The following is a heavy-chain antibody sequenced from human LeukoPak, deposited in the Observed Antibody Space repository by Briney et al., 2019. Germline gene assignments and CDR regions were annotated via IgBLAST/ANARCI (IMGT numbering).Heavy chain of an antibody. J-gene: IGHJ3*02. CDR3: ARGPGYSSSWYSFGAFDI. Sequence: PGRSLRLSCAASGFTFSSYGMHWVRQAPGKGLEWVSYISSSGSTIYYADSVKGRFTISRDNAKNSLYLQMNSLRAEDTAVYYCARGPGYSSSWYSFGAFDIWGQGTMVTVSS. CDR1: GFTFSSYG. CDR2: ISSSGSTI. D-gene: IGHD6-13*01. V-gene: IGHV3-48*04.